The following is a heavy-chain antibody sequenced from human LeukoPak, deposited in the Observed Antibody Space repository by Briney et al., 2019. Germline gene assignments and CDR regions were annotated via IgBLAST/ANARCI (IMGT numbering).Heavy chain of an antibody. CDR1: GYTFTTFG. V-gene: IGHV1-18*01. J-gene: IGHJ4*02. D-gene: IGHD6-25*01. CDR3: TTWGGGGY. Sequence: ASMKVSCTASGYTFTTFGITWIRQSPGQGPEWMGWISPYNGNTNYGLKFQGRLTLTTDTATSTAYMELRSLQSDDSAVYYCTTWGGGGYRGQGTLVSVSS. CDR2: ISPYNGNT.